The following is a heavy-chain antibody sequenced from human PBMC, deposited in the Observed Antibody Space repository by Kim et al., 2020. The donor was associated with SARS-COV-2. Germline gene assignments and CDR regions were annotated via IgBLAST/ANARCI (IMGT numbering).Heavy chain of an antibody. CDR3: ARVPWGFMVRGVNNWFDP. V-gene: IGHV4-39*07. D-gene: IGHD3-10*01. CDR1: GGSISSSSYY. Sequence: SETLSLTCTVSGGSISSSSYYWGWIRQPPGKGLEWIGSIYYSGSTYYNPSLKSRVTISVDTSKNQFSLKLSSVTAADTAVYYCARVPWGFMVRGVNNWFDPWGQGTLVTVSS. CDR2: IYYSGST. J-gene: IGHJ5*02.